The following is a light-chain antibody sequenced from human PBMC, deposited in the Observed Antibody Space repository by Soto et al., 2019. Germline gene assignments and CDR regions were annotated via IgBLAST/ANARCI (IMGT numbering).Light chain of an antibody. J-gene: IGKJ4*01. CDR3: QQRTNWPLT. CDR2: DAS. CDR1: QSVSGY. V-gene: IGKV3-11*01. Sequence: EIVLTQSPATLPLSPGERATLSCRASQSVSGYLAWYQQKPGQAPRLLIFDASNRASGIPARFSGSGSGTDFTLTISSLEPEDFAVYYCQQRTNWPLTFGGGTKVEIK.